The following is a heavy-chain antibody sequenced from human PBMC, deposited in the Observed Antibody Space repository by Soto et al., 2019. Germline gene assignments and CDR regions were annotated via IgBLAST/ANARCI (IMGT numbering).Heavy chain of an antibody. CDR1: GTSISSTYW. CDR2: IYHSGST. Sequence: PSETLSLTCFFSGTSISSTYWWSWVRQPPGKGLEWIGEIYHSGSTNYNPSLKSRVTISVDKSKNQFSLKLSSVTAADTAVYYCAREQAVGAMRGDSGSLDPWGQGTLVTVSS. V-gene: IGHV4-4*02. D-gene: IGHD1-26*01. J-gene: IGHJ5*02. CDR3: AREQAVGAMRGDSGSLDP.